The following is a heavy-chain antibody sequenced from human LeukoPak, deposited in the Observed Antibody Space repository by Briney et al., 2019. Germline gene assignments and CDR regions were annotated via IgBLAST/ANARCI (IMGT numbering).Heavy chain of an antibody. D-gene: IGHD4-23*01. V-gene: IGHV3-48*03. Sequence: GGSLRLSCAASGFTFSSYEMNWVRQAPGKGLEWVSYISSSGSTIYYADSVKGRFTISRDNAKNLLYLQMNSLRAEDTAAYYCARDLTPYYGGNSVGYWGQGTLVTVSS. CDR1: GFTFSSYE. CDR2: ISSSGSTI. CDR3: ARDLTPYYGGNSVGY. J-gene: IGHJ4*02.